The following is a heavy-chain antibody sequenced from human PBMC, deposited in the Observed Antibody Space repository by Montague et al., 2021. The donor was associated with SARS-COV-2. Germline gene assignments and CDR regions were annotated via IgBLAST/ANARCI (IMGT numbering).Heavy chain of an antibody. D-gene: IGHD3-10*01. CDR1: GYSFTSYW. CDR3: ARHVGITMVRGVIISDYYYGMDV. V-gene: IGHV5-51*01. J-gene: IGHJ6*02. CDR2: IYPGDSDT. Sequence: QSGAEVKKPGESLKISCKGSGYSFTSYWIGWVRQMPGKGLEWMGIIYPGDSDTRYSPSFQGQVTISADKSISTAYLQWSSLKASDTAMYYCARHVGITMVRGVIISDYYYGMDVWGQGTTVTVSS.